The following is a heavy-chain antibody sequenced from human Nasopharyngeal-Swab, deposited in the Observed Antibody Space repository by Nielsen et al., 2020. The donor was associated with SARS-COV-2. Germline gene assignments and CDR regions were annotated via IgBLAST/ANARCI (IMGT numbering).Heavy chain of an antibody. D-gene: IGHD3-16*02. CDR1: GFTFSSYA. V-gene: IGHV3-30*04. Sequence: GGSLRLSCAASGFTFSSYAMHWVRQAPGTGLEWVAVISYDGSNKYYADSVKGRFTISRDNSKNTLYLQMNSLRAEDTAVYYCARAFMITFGGVIVTPPDYWGQGTLVTVSS. CDR2: ISYDGSNK. CDR3: ARAFMITFGGVIVTPPDY. J-gene: IGHJ4*02.